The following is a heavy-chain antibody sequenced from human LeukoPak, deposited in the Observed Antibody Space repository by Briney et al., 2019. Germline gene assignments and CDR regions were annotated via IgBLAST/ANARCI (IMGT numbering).Heavy chain of an antibody. Sequence: SETLSLTCTVSAGSISTYYWSWLRQPPGKGLEWIGYIYYSGRRNYNHSLKSRVTISVDTSKIQFSLRLSSVTAADTAVYYCACSGAWSGFGYWGQGTLVTVSS. V-gene: IGHV4-59*08. CDR2: IYYSGRR. CDR3: ACSGAWSGFGY. J-gene: IGHJ4*02. D-gene: IGHD3-10*02. CDR1: AGSISTYY.